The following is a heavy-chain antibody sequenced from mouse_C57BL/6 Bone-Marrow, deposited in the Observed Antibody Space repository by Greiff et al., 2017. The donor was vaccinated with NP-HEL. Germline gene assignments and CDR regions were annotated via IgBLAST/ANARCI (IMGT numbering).Heavy chain of an antibody. V-gene: IGHV1-81*01. Sequence: QVQLKQSGAELARPGASVKLSCKASGYTFTSYGISWVKQRTGQGLEWIGEIYPRSGNTYYNEKFKGKATLTADKSSSTAYMELRSLTSEDSAVYFCARDPLFLYYDYYFDYWGQGTTLTVSS. CDR1: GYTFTSYG. CDR2: IYPRSGNT. CDR3: ARDPLFLYYDYYFDY. D-gene: IGHD2-4*01. J-gene: IGHJ2*01.